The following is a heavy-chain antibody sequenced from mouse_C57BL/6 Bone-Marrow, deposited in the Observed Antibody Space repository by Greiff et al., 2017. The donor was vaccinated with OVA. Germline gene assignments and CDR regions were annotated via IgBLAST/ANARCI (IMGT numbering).Heavy chain of an antibody. CDR2: IWSGGST. J-gene: IGHJ3*01. D-gene: IGHD2-4*01. Sequence: VHLVESGPGLVQPSQSLSITCTVSGFSLTSYGVHWVRQSPGKGLEWLGVIWSGGSTDYNAAFISRLSISKNNSKSQVFFKMNSLQADDTAIYYSARKGDYDFPGFAYWGQGTLVTVSA. CDR1: GFSLTSYG. CDR3: ARKGDYDFPGFAY. V-gene: IGHV2-2*01.